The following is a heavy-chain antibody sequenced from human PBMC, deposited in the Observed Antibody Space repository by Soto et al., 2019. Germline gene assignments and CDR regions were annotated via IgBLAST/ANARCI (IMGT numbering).Heavy chain of an antibody. V-gene: IGHV3-64*01. Sequence: GGSLRLSCAASGFTFSSYAMHWVRQAPGKGLEYVSAISSNGGSTYYANSVKGRFTISRDNSKNTLYLQMGSLRAEDMAVYYCARVRSGYYYGSGSYYNNINSHPTAYYYYYYMDVWGKGTTVTVSS. CDR2: ISSNGGST. J-gene: IGHJ6*03. D-gene: IGHD3-10*01. CDR3: ARVRSGYYYGSGSYYNNINSHPTAYYYYYYMDV. CDR1: GFTFSSYA.